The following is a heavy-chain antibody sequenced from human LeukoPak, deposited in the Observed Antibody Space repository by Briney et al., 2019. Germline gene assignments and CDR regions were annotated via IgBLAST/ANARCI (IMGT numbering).Heavy chain of an antibody. Sequence: GGSLRLSCAASGFSFRDFWMTWVRQAPGKGLGWVANINQGGSVKYYVDSVKGRFTISRDDAESSLYVQINSLRDEDTAVYYCARFGYSGWNLEYWGQGTLVTVSS. V-gene: IGHV3-7*01. CDR2: INQGGSVK. J-gene: IGHJ4*02. CDR1: GFSFRDFW. D-gene: IGHD5-12*01. CDR3: ARFGYSGWNLEY.